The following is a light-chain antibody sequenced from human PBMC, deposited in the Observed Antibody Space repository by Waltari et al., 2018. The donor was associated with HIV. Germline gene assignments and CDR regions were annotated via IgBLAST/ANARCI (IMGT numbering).Light chain of an antibody. V-gene: IGLV1-40*01. CDR2: GNS. CDR3: QSYDSSLSAWV. J-gene: IGLJ3*02. CDR1: SSTICAQYP. Sequence: HSVLTQPPSVSGAPGPRVTISCSWLSSTICAQYPVRWSHHVPGTAPNVLIYGNSDRPSGVPDRFSGSKSGTSASLVITGLQAEDEANYYCQSYDSSLSAWVFGGGTKLTVL.